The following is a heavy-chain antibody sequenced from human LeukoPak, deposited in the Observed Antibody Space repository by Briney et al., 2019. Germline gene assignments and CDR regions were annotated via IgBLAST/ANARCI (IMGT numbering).Heavy chain of an antibody. Sequence: AAVKVSCKASGYTFTSYGISWVRQAPGQGLEWMGWISAYNGNTNYAQKLQGRVTMTTDTSTSTAYMELRSLRSDDTAVYYCARSCRARYYDSSGYYDPFDYWGQGTLVTVSS. CDR2: ISAYNGNT. CDR3: ARSCRARYYDSSGYYDPFDY. CDR1: GYTFTSYG. J-gene: IGHJ4*02. V-gene: IGHV1-18*01. D-gene: IGHD3-22*01.